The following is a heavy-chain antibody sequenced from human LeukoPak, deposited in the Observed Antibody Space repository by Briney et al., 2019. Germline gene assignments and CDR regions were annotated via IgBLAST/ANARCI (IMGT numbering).Heavy chain of an antibody. CDR2: MNPNSGNT. CDR1: GYTFTSYD. J-gene: IGHJ3*02. Sequence: GASVKVSCKASGYTFTSYDINWVRQATGQGLEWMGWMNPNSGNTGYAQKFQGRVTITRNTSISTAHMELSSLRSEDTAVYYCCITIFGVVVDAFDIWGQGTMVTVSS. V-gene: IGHV1-8*03. CDR3: CITIFGVVVDAFDI. D-gene: IGHD3-3*01.